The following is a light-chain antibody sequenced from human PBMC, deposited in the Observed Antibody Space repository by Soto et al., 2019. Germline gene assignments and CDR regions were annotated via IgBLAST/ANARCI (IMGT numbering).Light chain of an antibody. CDR2: DIR. J-gene: IGLJ1*01. CDR1: SSDVGGYKY. CDR3: SSYTSSSTRV. Sequence: QSALTQPASVSGSPGQSTTISCTGTSSDVGGYKYVSWYQQHPGKAPKLMIYDIRNRPSGVSNRFSGSKSGNTASLTISGLQAEDEAIYYCSSYTSSSTRVFGTGTKLTVL. V-gene: IGLV2-14*03.